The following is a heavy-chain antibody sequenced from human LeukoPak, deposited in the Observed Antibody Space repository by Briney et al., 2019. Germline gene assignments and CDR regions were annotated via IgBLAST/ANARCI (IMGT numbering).Heavy chain of an antibody. J-gene: IGHJ3*02. D-gene: IGHD2-2*01. CDR3: ARGGYCSSTSCYLGAFDI. CDR2: IKQDGSEK. Sequence: PGGSLRLSCAASGFTVSSNYMSWVRQAPGKGLEWVANIKQDGSEKYYVDSVKGRFTISRDNAKNSLYLQMNSLRAEDTAVYYCARGGYCSSTSCYLGAFDIWGQGTMVTVSS. CDR1: GFTVSSNY. V-gene: IGHV3-7*01.